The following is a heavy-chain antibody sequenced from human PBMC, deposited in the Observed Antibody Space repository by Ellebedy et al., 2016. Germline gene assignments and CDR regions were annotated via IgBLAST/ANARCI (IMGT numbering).Heavy chain of an antibody. D-gene: IGHD3-10*01. Sequence: GSLRLSCTVSGGSISSYYWSWIRQPPGKGLEWIGSIYYSGSTYYNPSLKSRVTISVGTSKNQCSLKLSSVTAADTAVYYCARHRAGGFDYWGQGTLVTVSS. V-gene: IGHV4-39*01. CDR2: IYYSGST. CDR1: GGSISSYY. J-gene: IGHJ4*02. CDR3: ARHRAGGFDY.